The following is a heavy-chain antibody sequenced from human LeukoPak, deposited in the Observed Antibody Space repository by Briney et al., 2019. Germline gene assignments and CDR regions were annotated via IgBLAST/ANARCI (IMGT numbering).Heavy chain of an antibody. J-gene: IGHJ4*02. D-gene: IGHD1-26*01. Sequence: GRSLRLSCAASGFTFNAYGMHWVRQAPGKGLEWVAVIWSDGTHKYYSDSVKGRFTISRDNSKNTLYLEMNSLRVEDTAVYYCAKSNSESQTTVGNWGQGTLVTVSS. CDR2: IWSDGTHK. CDR3: AKSNSESQTTVGN. CDR1: GFTFNAYG. V-gene: IGHV3-33*06.